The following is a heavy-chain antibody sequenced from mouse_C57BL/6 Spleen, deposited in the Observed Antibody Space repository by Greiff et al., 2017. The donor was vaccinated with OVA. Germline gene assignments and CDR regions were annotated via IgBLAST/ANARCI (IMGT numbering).Heavy chain of an antibody. J-gene: IGHJ1*03. CDR2: ISYSGST. CDR3: AREVWDEKTWYFDV. Sequence: ESGPGMVKPSQSLSLTCTVTGYSITSGYDWHWIRHFPGNKLEWMGYISYSGSTNYNPSLKSRISITHDTSKNHFFLKLNSVTTEDTATYYCAREVWDEKTWYFDVWGTGTTVTVSS. D-gene: IGHD2-10*02. V-gene: IGHV3-1*01. CDR1: GYSITSGYD.